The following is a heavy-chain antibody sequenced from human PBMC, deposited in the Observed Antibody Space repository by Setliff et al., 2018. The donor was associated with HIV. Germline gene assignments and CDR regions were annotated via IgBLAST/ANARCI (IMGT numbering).Heavy chain of an antibody. J-gene: IGHJ4*02. D-gene: IGHD6-6*01. CDR1: RFSFNTSW. CDR2: INGDGSKK. V-gene: IGHV3-7*01. Sequence: PGGSLRLSCAASRFSFNTSWMTWVRQAPGKGLEWIANINGDGSKKYYGDSVKGRFTSSRDSSKNTLFLQLNSLSAEDTAVYYCARDPHPWGEYSSTCPGDYWGQGALVTVSS. CDR3: ARDPHPWGEYSSTCPGDY.